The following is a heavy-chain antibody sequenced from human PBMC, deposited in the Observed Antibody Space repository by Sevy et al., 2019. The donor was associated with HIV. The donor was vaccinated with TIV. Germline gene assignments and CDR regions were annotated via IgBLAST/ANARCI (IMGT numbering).Heavy chain of an antibody. CDR2: MYHSGST. D-gene: IGHD2-15*01. J-gene: IGHJ4*01. Sequence: SETLSLTCTVSGGYISSGGYFWSWIRQHPGKGQEWIGYMYHSGSTYYNPSLKSRLSMSMDPSKNQFSLRMSTVTAADTAIYFCARATGSSAGFDSWGHGTVVTVSS. CDR1: GGYISSGGYF. V-gene: IGHV4-31*03. CDR3: ARATGSSAGFDS.